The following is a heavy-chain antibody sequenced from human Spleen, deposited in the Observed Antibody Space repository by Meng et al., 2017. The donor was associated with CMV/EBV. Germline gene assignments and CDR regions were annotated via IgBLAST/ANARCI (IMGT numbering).Heavy chain of an antibody. CDR1: SFSGYY. V-gene: IGHV4-34*01. CDR3: ARDEYYYDSSGYPTRGFDI. CDR2: INHSGST. D-gene: IGHD3-22*01. Sequence: SFSGYYWNWIRQPPGKGLEWIGEINHSGSTNYNPSLKSRVTISVDTSKNQFSLKLSSVTAADTAVYYCARDEYYYDSSGYPTRGFDIWGQGTMVTVSS. J-gene: IGHJ3*02.